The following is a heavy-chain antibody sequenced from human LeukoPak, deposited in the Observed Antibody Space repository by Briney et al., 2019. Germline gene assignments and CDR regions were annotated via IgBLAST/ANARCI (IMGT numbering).Heavy chain of an antibody. D-gene: IGHD2-2*01. J-gene: IGHJ4*02. CDR1: GFTFSLYA. CDR3: VREERGQAMDY. CDR2: ISSSDGST. V-gene: IGHV3-64*02. Sequence: GGSLRLSCIASGFTFSLYAMHWVRQAPGKGLEYVSAISSSDGSTYYAGSVKGRFTISRDNSKNTLYLQMGSLRPEDMGVYYCVREERGQAMDYWGQGTLVTVSS.